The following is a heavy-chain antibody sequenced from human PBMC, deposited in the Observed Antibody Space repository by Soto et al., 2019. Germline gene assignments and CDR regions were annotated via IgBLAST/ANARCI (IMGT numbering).Heavy chain of an antibody. CDR3: AKVAPFILGSPF. CDR1: GFTFSHYI. Sequence: SLRLSCAASGFTFSHYIYHWVRQAPGKGLQWVAVIRDDGKKTNYATSVRGRFTVSRDMSKSTIFLQMNNLRIDDSAIYYCAKVAPFILGSPFWGQGTLVTVSS. D-gene: IGHD2-21*01. CDR2: IRDDGKKT. J-gene: IGHJ4*02. V-gene: IGHV3-30*18.